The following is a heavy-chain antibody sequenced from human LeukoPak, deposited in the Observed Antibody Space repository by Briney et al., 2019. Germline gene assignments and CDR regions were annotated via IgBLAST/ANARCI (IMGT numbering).Heavy chain of an antibody. V-gene: IGHV1-18*01. Sequence: ASVKVSCKASGYTFTSYGISWVRQAPGQGLEWMGWISAYNGNTNYAQKLQGRVTMTTDTSTSTAYMELRSLRSDDTAVYYCARDELYCGGDCYSGSPGYWGQGTLVTVSS. CDR2: ISAYNGNT. CDR3: ARDELYCGGDCYSGSPGY. CDR1: GYTFTSYG. J-gene: IGHJ4*02. D-gene: IGHD2-21*02.